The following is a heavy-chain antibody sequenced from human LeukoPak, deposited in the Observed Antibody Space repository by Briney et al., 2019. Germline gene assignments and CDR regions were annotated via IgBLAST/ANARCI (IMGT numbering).Heavy chain of an antibody. J-gene: IGHJ5*02. D-gene: IGHD6-13*01. CDR2: TYSGGRT. V-gene: IGHV3-53*01. Sequence: GGSLRLSCAASGFTVSSNYMSWVRQAPGKGLEWVSVTYSGGRTYYADSVKGRFTISRDNAKNSLYLQMNSLRAEDTAVYYCARGFPQLVQNWFDPWGQGTLVTVSS. CDR3: ARGFPQLVQNWFDP. CDR1: GFTVSSNY.